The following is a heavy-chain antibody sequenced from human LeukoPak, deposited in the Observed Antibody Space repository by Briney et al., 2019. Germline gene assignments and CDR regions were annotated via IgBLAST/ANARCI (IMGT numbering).Heavy chain of an antibody. Sequence: GASVKVSCKASGYTFTSYAMHWVRQAPGQRLEWMGWINAGNGNTKYSQKFQGRVTITRDTSASTAYMELSSLRSEDTAVYYCARDSGVSSYYFDYWGQGTLVTVSS. V-gene: IGHV1-3*01. CDR2: INAGNGNT. CDR3: ARDSGVSSYYFDY. CDR1: GYTFTSYA. D-gene: IGHD1-26*01. J-gene: IGHJ4*02.